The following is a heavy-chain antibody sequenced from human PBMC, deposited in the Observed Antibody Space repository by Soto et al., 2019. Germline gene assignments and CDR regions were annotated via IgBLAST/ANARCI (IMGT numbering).Heavy chain of an antibody. CDR3: ARARYQLLHPYYYGMDV. CDR1: GGSISSYY. J-gene: IGHJ6*02. CDR2: IHYSGSA. V-gene: IGHV4-59*01. D-gene: IGHD2-2*01. Sequence: PSETLSLTCTVSGGSISSYYWSWIRQSPGKGLEWIGYIHYSGSAKSNPSLKSRVTISVDTSRNQVSLKLSSLTAADSAVYFCARARYQLLHPYYYGMDVWGQGTTVTVSS.